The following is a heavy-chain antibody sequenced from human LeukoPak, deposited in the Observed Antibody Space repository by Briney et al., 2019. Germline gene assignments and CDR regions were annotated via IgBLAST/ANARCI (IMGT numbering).Heavy chain of an antibody. CDR2: ISSSTSYI. V-gene: IGHV3-21*01. Sequence: GGSLRLSCGASGFTFSTYTLNWVRQAPGKGLEWVSSISSSTSYIYYADSVKGRFTISRDNAKNSLYLQMNSLRGEDTVVYYCAKDRGDYYYMDVWGKGTTVTVSS. CDR1: GFTFSTYT. J-gene: IGHJ6*03. CDR3: AKDRGDYYYMDV. D-gene: IGHD1-26*01.